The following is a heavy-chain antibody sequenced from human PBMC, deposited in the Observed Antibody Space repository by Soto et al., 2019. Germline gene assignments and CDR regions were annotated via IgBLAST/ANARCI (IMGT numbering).Heavy chain of an antibody. CDR1: GYDFTTYG. CDR2: ISAHNGNT. V-gene: IGHV1-18*01. CDR3: ARGRYGDY. Sequence: QVHLVQSGAEVKKPGASVKVSCKGSGYDFTTYGITWVRQAPGQGLEWMAWISAHNGNTDYAQKLQGRVNGTRDRTTSTAYMELRSLRSDDTAMYYCARGRYGDYWGQGALVTVSS. J-gene: IGHJ4*02. D-gene: IGHD1-1*01.